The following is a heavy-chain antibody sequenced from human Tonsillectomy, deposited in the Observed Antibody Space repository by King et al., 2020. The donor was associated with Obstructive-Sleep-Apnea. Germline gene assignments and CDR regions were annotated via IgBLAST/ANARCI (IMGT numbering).Heavy chain of an antibody. CDR3: ASCSGSGVHRHHYAMDV. V-gene: IGHV3-7*01. D-gene: IGHD3-10*01. J-gene: IGHJ6*02. CDR1: GFTFSNYW. Sequence: VQLVQSGGDLVQPGGSLRLSCAASGFTFSNYWMTWVRQAPGMGLEWVAHIKQDGSDKTYVDSVRGRFTISRDNAKNLLFLQMNSLRAEDTAVYFCASCSGSGVHRHHYAMDVWGQGTTVTVS. CDR2: IKQDGSDK.